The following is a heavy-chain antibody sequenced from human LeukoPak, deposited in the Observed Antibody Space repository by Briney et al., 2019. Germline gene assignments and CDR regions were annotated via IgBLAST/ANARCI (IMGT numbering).Heavy chain of an antibody. CDR1: GGSFSGYY. Sequence: SETLPQTRAVYGGSFSGYYCSWIRQPPGKGLEWIGEINHSGSTNYNPSLKSRVTISVDTSKNQFSLKLSSVTAADTAVYYCARELVDYDFWSGYYPTYYFAYAGQGTLVTVSS. CDR2: INHSGST. CDR3: ARELVDYDFWSGYYPTYYFAY. D-gene: IGHD3-3*01. J-gene: IGHJ4*02. V-gene: IGHV4-34*01.